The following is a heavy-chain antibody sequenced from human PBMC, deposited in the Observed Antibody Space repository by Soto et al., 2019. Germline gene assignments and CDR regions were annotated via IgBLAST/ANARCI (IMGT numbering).Heavy chain of an antibody. D-gene: IGHD3-16*01. CDR3: TTDGGVPGAFDI. J-gene: IGHJ3*02. Sequence: GSLRLSCAASGFTFRSAWMSWFRQAPGKGLEWIGLIRSKTSGETRDYAAPVKGRFSISRDDSKNTMYLQMNSLKTEDTAVYYCTTDGGVPGAFDIWGQGTMVTVSS. CDR1: GFTFRSAW. V-gene: IGHV3-15*01. CDR2: IRSKTSGETR.